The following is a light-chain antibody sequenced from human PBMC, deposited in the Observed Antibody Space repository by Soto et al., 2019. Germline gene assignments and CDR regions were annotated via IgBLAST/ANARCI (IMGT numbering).Light chain of an antibody. CDR1: QGISNY. Sequence: IQMTQSPSSLSTSVGDRVTITCRACQGISNYLAWYQQKPGKVPKLLIYAASTLQSGIPSRFSGSGSGTDFTLTISSLQPEDVATYYCQKNNSAPWTFGQGTKVDIK. CDR3: QKNNSAPWT. V-gene: IGKV1-27*01. CDR2: AAS. J-gene: IGKJ1*01.